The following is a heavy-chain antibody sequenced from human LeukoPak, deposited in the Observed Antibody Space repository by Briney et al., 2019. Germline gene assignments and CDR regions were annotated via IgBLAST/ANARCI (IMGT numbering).Heavy chain of an antibody. CDR3: ATDRGYDFWSGYYY. V-gene: IGHV1-24*01. Sequence: ASVKVSCKVSGYTLTELSMHWVRQAPGKGLEWMGGFDPEDGETIYAQKFQGRVTMTEDTSTDTAYMELSSLRSEDTAVYFCATDRGYDFWSGYYYWGQGTLVTVSS. CDR1: GYTLTELS. CDR2: FDPEDGET. D-gene: IGHD3-3*01. J-gene: IGHJ4*02.